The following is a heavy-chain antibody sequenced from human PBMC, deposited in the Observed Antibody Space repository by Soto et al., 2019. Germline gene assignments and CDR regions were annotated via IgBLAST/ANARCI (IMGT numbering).Heavy chain of an antibody. CDR1: GFTVSSNY. Sequence: EVQLVESGGGLVQPGGSLRLSCAASGFTVSSNYMSWVRQAPGKGLEWVSVIYNGGSTYYADSVKGRFTISRDNSKNTLYLQMNSLRAEDTDVYYCARLPTAPPAWYYYYYMDVWGNGTTVTVAS. V-gene: IGHV3-66*04. CDR2: IYNGGST. CDR3: ARLPTAPPAWYYYYYMDV. D-gene: IGHD1-1*01. J-gene: IGHJ6*03.